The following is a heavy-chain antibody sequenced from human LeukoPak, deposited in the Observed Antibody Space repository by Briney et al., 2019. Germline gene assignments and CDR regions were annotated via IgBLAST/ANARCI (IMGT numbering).Heavy chain of an antibody. CDR1: GFTFSSYG. V-gene: IGHV3-30*02. CDR2: IRYDGSNK. J-gene: IGHJ3*02. Sequence: GGPLRLSCAASGFTFSSYGMHWVRQAPGKGLEWVAFIRYDGSNKYYADSVKGRFTISRDNSKNTLYLQMNSLRAEDTAVYYCAKDGWFGESDAFDIWGQGTMVTVSS. D-gene: IGHD3-10*01. CDR3: AKDGWFGESDAFDI.